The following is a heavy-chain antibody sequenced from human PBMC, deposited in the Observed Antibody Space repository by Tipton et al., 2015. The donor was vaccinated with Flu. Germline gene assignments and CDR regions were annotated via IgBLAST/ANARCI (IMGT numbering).Heavy chain of an antibody. D-gene: IGHD3-10*01. CDR1: GFSFSIAW. CDR2: IKSKTDGGTT. Sequence: GSLRLSCAAYGFSFSIAWMTWVRQAPGKGLEWVGRIKSKTDGGTTDYAAPVKGRFTISRDDSKNTVYLQMNSLKTEDTAVYYYSTELVLWFGDLGYWGQGTLVTVSS. V-gene: IGHV3-15*01. CDR3: STELVLWFGDLGY. J-gene: IGHJ4*02.